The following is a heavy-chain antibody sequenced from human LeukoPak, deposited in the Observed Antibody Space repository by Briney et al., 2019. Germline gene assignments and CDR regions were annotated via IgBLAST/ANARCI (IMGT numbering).Heavy chain of an antibody. CDR3: AAQPDLDILTGYIYFDY. V-gene: IGHV1-46*01. CDR1: GYTFTSYY. CDR2: INPSGGST. D-gene: IGHD3-9*01. Sequence: ASVKVSCKASGYTFTSYYMHWVRQAPGQGLEWMGIINPSGGSTSYAQKFQGRVTMTRDTSTSTVYMELSSLRSEDTAVYYCAAQPDLDILTGYIYFDYWGQGTLVTVSS. J-gene: IGHJ4*02.